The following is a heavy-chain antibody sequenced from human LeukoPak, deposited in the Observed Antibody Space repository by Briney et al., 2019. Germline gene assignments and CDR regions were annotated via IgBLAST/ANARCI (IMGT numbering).Heavy chain of an antibody. J-gene: IGHJ4*02. CDR2: IYYSGST. CDR1: GGSISSYY. Sequence: SETRSLTCTVSGGSISSYYWSWIRQPPGKGLEWIGYIYYSGSTNYNPSLKSRVTISVDTSKNQFSLKLSSVTAADTAVYYCASAYSSGRFDYWGQGTLVTVSS. V-gene: IGHV4-59*08. CDR3: ASAYSSGRFDY. D-gene: IGHD6-19*01.